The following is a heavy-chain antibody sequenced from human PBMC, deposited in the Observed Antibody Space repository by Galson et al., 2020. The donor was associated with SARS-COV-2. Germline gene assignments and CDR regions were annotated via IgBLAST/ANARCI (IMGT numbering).Heavy chain of an antibody. D-gene: IGHD5-12*01. Sequence: SGPTLVKHTQTLTLTCTFTGFSLSTSGMCVSWIRQPPGKALEWLARIDWDDDKYYSTSLKTRLTISKDTSKNQVVLTMTNMDPVGTATYYCARIPGYSGYDHSTGYYYGMDVWGQGTTVTVSS. CDR2: IDWDDDK. V-gene: IGHV2-70*11. J-gene: IGHJ6*02. CDR3: ARIPGYSGYDHSTGYYYGMDV. CDR1: GFSLSTSGMC.